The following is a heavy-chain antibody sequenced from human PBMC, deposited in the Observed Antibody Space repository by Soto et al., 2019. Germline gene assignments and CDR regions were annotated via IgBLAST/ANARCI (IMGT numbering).Heavy chain of an antibody. CDR1: VFPFSSYG. D-gene: IGHD6-13*01. Sequence: PGGSLRLSCAASVFPFSSYGMHWVRQAPGKGLEWVAVISYDGSNKYYADSVKGRFTISRDNSKNTLYLQMNSLRAEDTAVYYCARESGSSEFDYWGQGTLVTVSS. CDR2: ISYDGSNK. CDR3: ARESGSSEFDY. V-gene: IGHV3-30*03. J-gene: IGHJ4*02.